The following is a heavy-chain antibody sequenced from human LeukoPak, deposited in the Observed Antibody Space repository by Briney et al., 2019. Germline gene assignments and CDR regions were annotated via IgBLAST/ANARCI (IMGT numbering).Heavy chain of an antibody. J-gene: IGHJ4*02. V-gene: IGHV3-23*01. CDR3: ARWDGYGDY. CDR2: FSGGSGTT. Sequence: PGGSLRLSCEASGFTFSTYGITWVRQAPGKGLEWVSGFSGGSGTTHYADSVKGRFTISRDNSKNTLYLQMNSLRAEDTAVYYCARWDGYGDYWGQGTLVTVSS. D-gene: IGHD5-24*01. CDR1: GFTFSTYG.